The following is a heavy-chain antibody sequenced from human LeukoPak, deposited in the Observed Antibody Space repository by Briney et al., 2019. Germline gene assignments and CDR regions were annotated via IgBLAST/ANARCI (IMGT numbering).Heavy chain of an antibody. CDR1: GFTFRDYY. J-gene: IGHJ4*02. D-gene: IGHD2-15*01. Sequence: GGSLRLSCAASGFTFRDYYMSWIRQAPGKGLEWVSYISSSGSYTKKADSVEGRFTISRDNAKNSMYLQMNSLRAEDTAVYYCARCSGSSTYHSDDYWGQGTLVTVSS. CDR3: ARCSGSSTYHSDDY. V-gene: IGHV3-11*06. CDR2: ISSSGSYT.